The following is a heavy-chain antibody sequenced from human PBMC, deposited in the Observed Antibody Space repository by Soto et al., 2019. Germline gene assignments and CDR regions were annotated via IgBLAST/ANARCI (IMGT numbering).Heavy chain of an antibody. CDR3: ASGRRINYYDSSGDPPHHDY. CDR1: GGTFSSYT. CDR2: IIPILGIA. J-gene: IGHJ4*02. Sequence: SVKVSCKASGGTFSSYTISWVRQAPGQGLEWMGRIIPILGIANYAQKFRGRVTITADKSTSTAYMELSSLRSEDTAVYYCASGRRINYYDSSGDPPHHDYWGQGTLVTVSS. D-gene: IGHD3-22*01. V-gene: IGHV1-69*02.